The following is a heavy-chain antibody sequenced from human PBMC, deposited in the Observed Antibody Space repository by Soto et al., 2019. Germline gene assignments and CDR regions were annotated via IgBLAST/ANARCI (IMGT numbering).Heavy chain of an antibody. CDR3: ARGGRRSPGMDV. CDR1: GGSISSGGYY. Sequence: QVQLQESGPGLVKPSQTLSLTCTVSGGSISSGGYYWSWIRQHPGKGLEWIGYIYYSGSTYYNPSLKSRVXIXVTXSKNQFSLKLSSVTAADTAVYYCARGGRRSPGMDVWGQGTTVTVSS. CDR2: IYYSGST. J-gene: IGHJ6*02. V-gene: IGHV4-31*03.